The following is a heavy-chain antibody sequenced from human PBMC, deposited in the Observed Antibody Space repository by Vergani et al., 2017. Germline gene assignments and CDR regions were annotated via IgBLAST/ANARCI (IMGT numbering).Heavy chain of an antibody. CDR3: ARGVGATVDYYYYYMDV. J-gene: IGHJ6*03. V-gene: IGHV4-59*01. CDR1: GGSISSYY. Sequence: QVQLQESGPGLVKPSETLSLTCTVSGGSISSYYWSWIRQPPGKGLEWIGYIYYSGSTNYNPSLKSRVTISVDTSKNQFSLKLSSVTAAETAVYYWARGVGATVDYYYYYMDVWGKGTTVTVSS. D-gene: IGHD1-26*01. CDR2: IYYSGST.